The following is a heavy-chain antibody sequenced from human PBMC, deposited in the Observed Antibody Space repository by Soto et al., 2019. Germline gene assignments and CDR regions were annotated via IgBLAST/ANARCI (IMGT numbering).Heavy chain of an antibody. CDR2: IYYSGST. CDR3: ARKFTIFGLGDFDY. D-gene: IGHD3-3*01. J-gene: IGHJ4*02. V-gene: IGHV4-39*01. CDR1: GGPISSSSYY. Sequence: SETLSLTCTVSGGPISSSSYYWGWIRQPPGKGLEWIGSIYYSGSTYYNTSLKSRVNISVDTSKNQLSLRLSSVTAAEKAIYYCARKFTIFGLGDFDYWGQGTLVTVSS.